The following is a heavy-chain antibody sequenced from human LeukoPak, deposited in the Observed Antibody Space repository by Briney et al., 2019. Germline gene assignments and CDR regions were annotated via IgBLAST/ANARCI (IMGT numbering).Heavy chain of an antibody. CDR2: INNDGSST. D-gene: IGHD2-21*02. CDR3: SRDSLSSCGGDCYSGLDV. CDR1: GFTFSSYW. J-gene: IGHJ6*02. V-gene: IGHV3-74*01. Sequence: GGSLRLSCAASGFTFSSYWMHWVRQAPGKGLMWVSRINNDGSSTTYADSVKGRFTISRDNAKNTLYLQMNSLRAEDTAVYYCSRDSLSSCGGDCYSGLDVWGQGTTVTVSS.